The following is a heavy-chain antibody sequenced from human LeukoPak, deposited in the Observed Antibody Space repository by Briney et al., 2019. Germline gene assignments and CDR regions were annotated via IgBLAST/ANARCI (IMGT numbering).Heavy chain of an antibody. CDR3: AMAYFF. CDR1: GVTVSTYW. V-gene: IGHV3-7*04. Sequence: GGSLRLSCAASGVTVSTYWMTWARQVPGKGLEWVANIKEDGSEKNYVDSVKGRFTISRDNAKNSMYLQMNSLRAEDTAVYYCAMAYFFWGQGTLVTVSS. J-gene: IGHJ4*02. D-gene: IGHD2/OR15-2a*01. CDR2: IKEDGSEK.